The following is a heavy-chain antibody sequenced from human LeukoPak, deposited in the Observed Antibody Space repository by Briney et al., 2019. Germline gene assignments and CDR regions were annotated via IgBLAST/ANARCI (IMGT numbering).Heavy chain of an antibody. CDR3: ARDNLPRRGVTSIDY. V-gene: IGHV4-39*07. Sequence: SETLSLTCTVSGGSISSSSYYWGWIRQPPGKGLEWIGSIYYSGSTYYNPSLKSRVTISVDTSKNQFSLKLSSVTAADTAVYYCARDNLPRRGVTSIDYWGQGTLVTVSS. CDR1: GGSISSSSYY. J-gene: IGHJ4*02. CDR2: IYYSGST. D-gene: IGHD3-10*01.